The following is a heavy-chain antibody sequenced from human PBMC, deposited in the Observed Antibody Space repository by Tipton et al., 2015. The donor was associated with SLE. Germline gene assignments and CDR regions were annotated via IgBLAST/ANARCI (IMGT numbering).Heavy chain of an antibody. J-gene: IGHJ4*02. V-gene: IGHV1-18*01. D-gene: IGHD6-19*01. CDR1: GYTFTSYG. CDR2: NSAYNGNT. CDR3: ARVLDSAVAGPVFDY. Sequence: QSGAEVKKPGASVKVSCKASGYTFTSYGISWVRQAPGQGLEWMGWNSAYNGNTNYAQKLQGRVTMTTDTYKSTAYMELRSLRSDDTAVYYCARVLDSAVAGPVFDYWGQGTLVTVSS.